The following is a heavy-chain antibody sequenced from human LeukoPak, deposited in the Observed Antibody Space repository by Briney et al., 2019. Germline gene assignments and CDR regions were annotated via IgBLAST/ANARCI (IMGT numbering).Heavy chain of an antibody. CDR3: ARVGGRLRRTNWFDP. Sequence: SETLSLTCTVSGGSISSSSYYWGWIRQPPGKGLEWIGSIYYSGSTYYNPSLKSRVTISVDTSKNQFSLKLSSVTAADTAVYYCARVGGRLRRTNWFDPWGQGTLVTVSS. V-gene: IGHV4-39*07. CDR1: GGSISSSSYY. D-gene: IGHD5-12*01. J-gene: IGHJ5*02. CDR2: IYYSGST.